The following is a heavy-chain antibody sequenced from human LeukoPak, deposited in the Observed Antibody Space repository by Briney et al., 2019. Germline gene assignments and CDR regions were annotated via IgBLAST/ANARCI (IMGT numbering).Heavy chain of an antibody. Sequence: ASVKVSCKTSGYTFTSYGLNWVRQATGQGLEWMGWMNPNSGNTGYAQKFQGRVTMTRNTSISTAYMELSSLRSEDTAVYYCARARRWPVFSYYMDVWGKGTTVTISS. CDR1: GYTFTSYG. J-gene: IGHJ6*03. D-gene: IGHD5-24*01. CDR2: MNPNSGNT. CDR3: ARARRWPVFSYYMDV. V-gene: IGHV1-8*01.